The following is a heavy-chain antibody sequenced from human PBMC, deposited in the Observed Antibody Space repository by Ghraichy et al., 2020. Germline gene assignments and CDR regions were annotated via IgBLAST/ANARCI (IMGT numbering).Heavy chain of an antibody. V-gene: IGHV4-30-4*01. Sequence: SETLSLTCTVSGDSFTRGDHYWSWIRHPPGKGLEWIGHIYHSGSTYFNPSLKSRISLSVDASKNQFSLQLRSVTAADTAVYYCARSSSNNWSASYFYHWGQGALVTVSS. J-gene: IGHJ4*02. CDR1: GDSFTRGDHY. CDR3: ARSSSNNWSASYFYH. CDR2: IYHSGST. D-gene: IGHD1-1*01.